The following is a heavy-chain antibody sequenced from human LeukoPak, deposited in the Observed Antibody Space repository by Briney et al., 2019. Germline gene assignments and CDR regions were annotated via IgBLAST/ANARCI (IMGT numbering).Heavy chain of an antibody. V-gene: IGHV3-23*01. D-gene: IGHD6-19*01. CDR1: GFTLSSYA. Sequence: GGSLRLSCAASGFTLSSYAMSWVRHAPGKGLVWVSSIGGSGGSTYYEYSEKRQFTISRDKSKNTLYMQMNSLRAEDTAVYYCPNHLGIAVGGIYNYYLDYWGQGTLVTVSS. CDR2: IGGSGGST. CDR3: PNHLGIAVGGIYNYYLDY. J-gene: IGHJ4*02.